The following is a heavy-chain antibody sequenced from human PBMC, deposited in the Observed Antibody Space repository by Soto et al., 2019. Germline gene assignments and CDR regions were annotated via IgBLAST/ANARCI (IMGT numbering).Heavy chain of an antibody. CDR3: AKRAYGDCSGGSCYLGRFDD. CDR1: GFTFSSYA. Sequence: GGSLRLSCAASGFTFSSYAMSWVRQAPGKGLEWVSAIGGSGGSTYYADSVKGRFTISRDNSKNTLYLHMNSLRAEDTAVYYCAKRAYGDCSGGSCYLGRFDDWGQGTLVTVSS. D-gene: IGHD2-15*01. J-gene: IGHJ4*02. CDR2: IGGSGGST. V-gene: IGHV3-23*01.